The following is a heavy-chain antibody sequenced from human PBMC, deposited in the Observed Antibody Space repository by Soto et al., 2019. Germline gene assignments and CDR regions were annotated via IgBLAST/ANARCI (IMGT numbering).Heavy chain of an antibody. D-gene: IGHD2-2*02. Sequence: GASVKVSCKASGYTFTSYAMHWVRQAPGQRLEWMGWINAGNGNTKYSQKFQGRVTITRDTSASTAYMELSSLRSEDTAVYYCASPRHCSSTGCYRLDYWGQGTLVTVSS. CDR2: INAGNGNT. V-gene: IGHV1-3*01. CDR1: GYTFTSYA. CDR3: ASPRHCSSTGCYRLDY. J-gene: IGHJ4*02.